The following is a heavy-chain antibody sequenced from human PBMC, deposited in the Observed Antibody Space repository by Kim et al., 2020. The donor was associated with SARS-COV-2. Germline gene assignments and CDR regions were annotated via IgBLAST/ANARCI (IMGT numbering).Heavy chain of an antibody. J-gene: IGHJ6*02. CDR1: GYTFTSYY. D-gene: IGHD1-1*01. CDR3: ARDRTTGTTMECYGMDV. V-gene: IGHV1-46*01. Sequence: ASVKVSCKASGYTFTSYYMHWVRQAPGQGLEWMGMINPSGGSTSYAQKFQGRVTMTRDTSTSSVYLELSSLRSEDTAVYYCARDRTTGTTMECYGMDVWGQGTTVTVSS. CDR2: INPSGGST.